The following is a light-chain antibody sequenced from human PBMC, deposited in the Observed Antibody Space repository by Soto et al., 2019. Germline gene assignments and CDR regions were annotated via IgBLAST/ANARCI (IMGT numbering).Light chain of an antibody. Sequence: DIQMTHSPSSPSASVLYIVTITFRSSQSISKYLNLYQQKPGKAPKLLIYEASSLQSGVPSRFSGSGSGTAFTLTISSLQPDDFATYYCQKSDSTPPLFGPGTKVDIK. CDR2: EAS. CDR1: QSISKY. CDR3: QKSDSTPPL. V-gene: IGKV1-39*01. J-gene: IGKJ3*01.